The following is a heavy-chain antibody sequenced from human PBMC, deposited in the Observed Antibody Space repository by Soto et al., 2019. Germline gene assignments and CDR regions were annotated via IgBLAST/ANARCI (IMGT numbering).Heavy chain of an antibody. J-gene: IGHJ6*02. CDR2: ISSSSSYI. CDR3: AAYYDYCMDV. Sequence: GGSLRLSCAASGFTFSSYSMNWVRQAPGKGLEWVSSISSSSSYIYYDDSVKGRFTTSRDNAKNSLYLQMNSLRAEDTSVYYWAAYYDYCMDVWGQGTTVTVSS. CDR1: GFTFSSYS. V-gene: IGHV3-21*01.